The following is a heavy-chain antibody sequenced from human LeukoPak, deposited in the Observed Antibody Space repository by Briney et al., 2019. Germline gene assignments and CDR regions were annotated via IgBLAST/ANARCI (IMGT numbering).Heavy chain of an antibody. CDR2: IYYSGST. D-gene: IGHD3-10*01. V-gene: IGHV4-39*07. J-gene: IGHJ5*02. CDR3: ARTGMVRGVIITKKFDP. CDR1: GGPISSSSYY. Sequence: SETLSLTCTVSGGPISSSSYYWGWIRQPPGKGLEWIGSIYYSGSTYYNPSLKSRVTISVDTSKNQFSLKLSSVTAADTAVYYCARTGMVRGVIITKKFDPWGQGTLVTVSS.